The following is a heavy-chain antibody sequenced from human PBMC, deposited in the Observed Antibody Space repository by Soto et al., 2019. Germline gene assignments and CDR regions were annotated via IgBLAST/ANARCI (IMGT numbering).Heavy chain of an antibody. Sequence: PGGSLRLSCAASGFTFSSYGMHWVRQAPGKGLEWVAVIWYDGSNKYYADSVKGRFTISRDNSKNTLYLQMNSLRAEDTAVYYCARDRMYYDFWSGYSTYYYYGMDVWGQGTTVTVSS. CDR1: GFTFSSYG. CDR2: IWYDGSNK. V-gene: IGHV3-33*01. D-gene: IGHD3-3*01. CDR3: ARDRMYYDFWSGYSTYYYYGMDV. J-gene: IGHJ6*02.